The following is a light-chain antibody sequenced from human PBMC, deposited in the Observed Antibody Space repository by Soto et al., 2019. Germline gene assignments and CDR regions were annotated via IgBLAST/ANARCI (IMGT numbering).Light chain of an antibody. V-gene: IGLV2-18*01. CDR1: SSDVGSYNR. CDR2: EVS. CDR3: SLYTSSSGVV. J-gene: IGLJ2*01. Sequence: QSALTQPPSVSGSPGQSVTISCTGTSSDVGSYNRVSWYQQPPGTAPKLMIYEVSNRPSGVPDRFSVSKSGNTASLTISGLQAEDEADYYCSLYTSSSGVVFGGGTKLTVL.